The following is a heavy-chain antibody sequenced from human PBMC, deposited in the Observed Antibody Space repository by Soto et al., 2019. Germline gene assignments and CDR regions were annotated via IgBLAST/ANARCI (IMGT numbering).Heavy chain of an antibody. CDR1: GYTFTRYG. J-gene: IGHJ4*02. V-gene: IGHV1-18*01. CDR2: ISGYNGNT. Sequence: ASVKVSCKASGYTFTRYGISWVRQAPGQGLEWMGWISGYNGNTREAEKFQGRVTMTTDTAANTAYMELRGLRSDDTAVYYCARGSAYSTSCSFDNWGQGTLVTVSS. D-gene: IGHD6-13*01. CDR3: ARGSAYSTSCSFDN.